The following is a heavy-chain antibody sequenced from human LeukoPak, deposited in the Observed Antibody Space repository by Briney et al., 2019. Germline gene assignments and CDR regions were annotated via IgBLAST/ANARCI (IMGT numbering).Heavy chain of an antibody. CDR3: AKGNTRLKGQGGFDP. J-gene: IGHJ5*02. D-gene: IGHD1-26*01. Sequence: GGSLRLSCAASGFTFDDYAMHWVRQAPGKGLEWVSLISWDGGSTYYADSVKGRFTISRDNSKNSLYLQMNSLRAEDTALYYCAKGNTRLKGQGGFDPWGQGTLVTVSS. V-gene: IGHV3-43D*03. CDR2: ISWDGGST. CDR1: GFTFDDYA.